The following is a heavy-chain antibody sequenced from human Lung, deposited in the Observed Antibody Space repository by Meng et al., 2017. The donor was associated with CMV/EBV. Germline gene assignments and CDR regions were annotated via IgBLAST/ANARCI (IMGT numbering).Heavy chain of an antibody. Sequence: VELEEAGPGLVKPSQTLPLTCTVSGGSIGSGGYYWSWIRQHPGKGLEWIGYIYYTGSTFYNPSLKSRVTISVDTSKNQFSLKLIPATAADTAVYYCAREAGRDGYATPKFDYWGQGTLVTVSS. V-gene: IGHV4-31*03. J-gene: IGHJ4*02. CDR3: AREAGRDGYATPKFDY. CDR2: IYYTGST. D-gene: IGHD5-24*01. CDR1: GGSIGSGGYY.